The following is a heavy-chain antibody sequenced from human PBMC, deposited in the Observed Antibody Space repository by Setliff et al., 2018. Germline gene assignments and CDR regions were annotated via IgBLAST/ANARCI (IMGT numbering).Heavy chain of an antibody. J-gene: IGHJ6*03. Sequence: PSETLSLTCTVSGGSISSTSYYWAWIRQPPGKGLEWTGSIYYRGSTFIYPSLRSRFTIFRDNSKNTLYLQMSSLRADDTAMYYCAKSSVASTFYYFYYMDVWGKGTTVTVSS. CDR3: AKSSVASTFYYFYYMDV. CDR2: IYYRGST. D-gene: IGHD6-19*01. V-gene: IGHV4-39*01. CDR1: GGSISSTSYY.